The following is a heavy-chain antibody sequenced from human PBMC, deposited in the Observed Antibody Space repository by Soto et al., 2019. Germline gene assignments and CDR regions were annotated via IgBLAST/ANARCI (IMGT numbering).Heavy chain of an antibody. V-gene: IGHV4-59*01. Sequence: TSETLSLTCTVSGGSISSYYWSWIRQPPGKGLEKIGYIYYIGSTNYNPSLKSRVTISVDTSKNQFSLKLSSVTAADTAVYYCARGAVTANYYYGMDVWGQGTTVTVSS. D-gene: IGHD2-21*02. CDR3: ARGAVTANYYYGMDV. CDR1: GGSISSYY. J-gene: IGHJ6*02. CDR2: IYYIGST.